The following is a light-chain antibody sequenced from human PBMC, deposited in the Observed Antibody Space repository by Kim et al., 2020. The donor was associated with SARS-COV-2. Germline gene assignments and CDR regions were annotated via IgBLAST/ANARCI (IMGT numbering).Light chain of an antibody. J-gene: IGLJ3*02. CDR3: NSRESSANHWM. CDR2: GKN. Sequence: ALGQTGRITCQGDSLRSYYASWYQQKPGQAPVLVFYGKNNRPSGIPDRFSGSYSGNTASLTITAAQAEDEADYYCNSRESSANHWMFGGGTQLTVL. V-gene: IGLV3-19*01. CDR1: SLRSYY.